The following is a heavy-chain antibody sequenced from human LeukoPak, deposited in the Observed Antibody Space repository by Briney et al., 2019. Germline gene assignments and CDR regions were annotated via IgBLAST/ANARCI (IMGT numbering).Heavy chain of an antibody. CDR2: INAYNNNT. V-gene: IGHV1-18*01. CDR1: GYTFSKYG. Sequence: ASVKVSCKASGYTFSKYGVSWVRQAPGQGLEWVGWINAYNNNTNYAQKFQGRLTMTTDTSTSTAYMELRSLRSDDTAVYYCARGARISSSWYSSVWGQGTLITVS. J-gene: IGHJ4*02. CDR3: ARGARISSSWYSSV. D-gene: IGHD2-2*01.